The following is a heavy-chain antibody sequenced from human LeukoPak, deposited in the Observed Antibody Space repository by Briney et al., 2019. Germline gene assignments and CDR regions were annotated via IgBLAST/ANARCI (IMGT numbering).Heavy chain of an antibody. J-gene: IGHJ5*02. V-gene: IGHV3-7*01. CDR2: IQEDGNEM. CDR1: GFNFRKHW. CDR3: AKDGLRLGELSS. Sequence: GGSLRLSCAATGFNFRKHWMSWVRQSIGKGLEGVAKIQEDGNEMHYVDSVKGRFTISRDNSKNTLYLQMNSLRAEDTAVYYCAKDGLRLGELSSWGQGTLVTVSS. D-gene: IGHD3-16*02.